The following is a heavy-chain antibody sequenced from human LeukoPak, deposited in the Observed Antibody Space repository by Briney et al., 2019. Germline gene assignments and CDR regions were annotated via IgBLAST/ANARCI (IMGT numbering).Heavy chain of an antibody. V-gene: IGHV1-2*02. CDR1: GYTLTGYY. D-gene: IGHD3-22*01. CDR3: ARGPSDSSGYYYEGDAFDI. Sequence: ASVKVSCKASGYTLTGYYMNWVRQAPGQGLEWMGWINPNSGGTNYGQKFQGRVTMTRDTSISIVYMELSRPRSDDTAVYYCARGPSDSSGYYYEGDAFDIWGQGTVVTVSS. CDR2: INPNSGGT. J-gene: IGHJ3*02.